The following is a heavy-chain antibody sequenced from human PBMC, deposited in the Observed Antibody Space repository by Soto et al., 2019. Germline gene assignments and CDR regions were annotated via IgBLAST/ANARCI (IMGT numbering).Heavy chain of an antibody. D-gene: IGHD2-15*01. CDR1: GFTFSSYA. Sequence: GGSLRLSCAASGFTFSSYAMSWVRQATGKGLEWVSAIGTAGDTYYPGSVKGRFTISRENAKNSLYLQMNSLRAEDTAVYYCARVGMLLPDYWGQGTLVTVSS. CDR2: IGTAGDT. V-gene: IGHV3-13*01. J-gene: IGHJ4*02. CDR3: ARVGMLLPDY.